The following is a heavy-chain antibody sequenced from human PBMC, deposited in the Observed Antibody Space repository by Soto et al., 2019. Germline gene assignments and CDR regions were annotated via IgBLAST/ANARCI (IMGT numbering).Heavy chain of an antibody. CDR1: GFTFSSYA. V-gene: IGHV3-23*01. Sequence: GGSLRLSCAASGFTFSSYAMSWVRQAPGKGLEWVSAISGSGGSTYYADSVKGRFTISRDNSKNTLYLQMNSLRAEDTAVYYCAKDRTIFGVVTNFDYWGQGTLVTAPQ. CDR2: ISGSGGST. J-gene: IGHJ4*02. CDR3: AKDRTIFGVVTNFDY. D-gene: IGHD3-3*01.